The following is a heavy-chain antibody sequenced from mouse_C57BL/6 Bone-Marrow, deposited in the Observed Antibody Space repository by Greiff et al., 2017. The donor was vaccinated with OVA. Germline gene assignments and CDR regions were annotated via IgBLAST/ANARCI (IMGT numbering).Heavy chain of an antibody. D-gene: IGHD1-1*01. Sequence: EVKLMESGGDLVKPGGSLKLSCAASGFTFSSYGMSWVRQTPDKRLEWVATISSGGSYTYYPDSGKGRFTISRDNAKNTLYLQMSSLKSEDTAMYYCARRIYYYGIWFAYWGQGTLVTVSA. CDR2: ISSGGSYT. V-gene: IGHV5-6*02. CDR1: GFTFSSYG. CDR3: ARRIYYYGIWFAY. J-gene: IGHJ3*01.